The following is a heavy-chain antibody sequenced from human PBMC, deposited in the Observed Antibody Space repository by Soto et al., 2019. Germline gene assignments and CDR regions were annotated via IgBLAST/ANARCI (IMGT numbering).Heavy chain of an antibody. D-gene: IGHD6-19*01. Sequence: QVQLVQSGAEVKKPGASVKVSCKASGYTFTSYYLHWVRQAPGQGLEWMGIIDPSGGGTNDAQNFQGRVTMTTDTSTSTVYMELSSLRSDDTAVYYCARGIAVEGYYYYYGMDVWGQGTTVTVSS. CDR3: ARGIAVEGYYYYYGMDV. CDR1: GYTFTSYY. V-gene: IGHV1-46*01. CDR2: IDPSGGGT. J-gene: IGHJ6*02.